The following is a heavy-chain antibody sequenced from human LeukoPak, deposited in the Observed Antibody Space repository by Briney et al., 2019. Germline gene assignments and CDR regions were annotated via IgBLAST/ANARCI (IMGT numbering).Heavy chain of an antibody. CDR1: GGSFSGYY. CDR2: INHSGST. J-gene: IGHJ4*02. V-gene: IGHV4-34*01. CDR3: ARGRPRGYSYGFAPALDY. D-gene: IGHD5-18*01. Sequence: PSETLSLTCAVYGGSFSGYYWSWIRQPPGKGLEWIGEINHSGSTNYNPSLKSRVTISVDTSKNQFSLKLSSVTAADTAVYYCARGRPRGYSYGFAPALDYWGQGTLVTVYS.